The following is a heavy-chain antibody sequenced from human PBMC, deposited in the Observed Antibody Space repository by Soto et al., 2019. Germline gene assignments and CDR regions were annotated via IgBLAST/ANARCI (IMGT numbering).Heavy chain of an antibody. CDR1: ARSIRSAGYY. D-gene: IGHD2-2*01. CDR2: IYYSGST. Sequence: MSLHCTLSARSIRSAGYYWIWIRHNPGKGLEWIGYIYYSGSTYYNPSLKSRVTISVDTSKNQFSLKLSSVTAADTAVYYCARRRDGDFGTSYYFDYWGQGTLVTVSS. CDR3: ARRRDGDFGTSYYFDY. J-gene: IGHJ4*02. V-gene: IGHV4-31*03.